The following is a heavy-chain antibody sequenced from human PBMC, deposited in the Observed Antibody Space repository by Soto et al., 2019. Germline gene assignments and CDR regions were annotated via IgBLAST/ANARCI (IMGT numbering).Heavy chain of an antibody. CDR1: GYTFTSYD. D-gene: IGHD2-2*01. Sequence: ASVKVSCKASGYTFTSYDINWVRQATGQGLEWMGWMNPNSGNTGYAQKFQGRVTMTRNTSISTAYMELSSLRSEDTAVYYCARHPPRTGYCNSTSCYRGWFDPWGQGTLVTVSS. V-gene: IGHV1-8*01. J-gene: IGHJ5*02. CDR3: ARHPPRTGYCNSTSCYRGWFDP. CDR2: MNPNSGNT.